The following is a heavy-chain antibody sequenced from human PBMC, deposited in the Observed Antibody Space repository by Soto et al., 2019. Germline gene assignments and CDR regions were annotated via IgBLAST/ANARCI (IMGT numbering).Heavy chain of an antibody. V-gene: IGHV1-2*04. J-gene: IGHJ6*03. D-gene: IGHD2-2*01. Sequence: QVQLVQSGAEVKKPGASVKVSCKASGYTFTGYYMHWVRQAPGQGLEWMGLINPNSGGTNYAQKFQGWATMTRDTSISAAYMELSRLRSDDTAVYYCARSPIVVVPPATSLYYFYYYMDVWGKGTTVTVSS. CDR1: GYTFTGYY. CDR3: ARSPIVVVPPATSLYYFYYYMDV. CDR2: INPNSGGT.